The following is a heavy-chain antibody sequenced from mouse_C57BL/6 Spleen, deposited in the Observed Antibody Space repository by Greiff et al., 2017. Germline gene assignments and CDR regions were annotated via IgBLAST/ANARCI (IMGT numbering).Heavy chain of an antibody. CDR2: ISSGSSTI. CDR3: ARPGYYGISPGWYFDV. Sequence: EVKLMESGGGLVKPGGSLKLSCAASGFTFSDYGMHWVRQAPEKGLEWVAYISSGSSTIYYADTVKGRFTISRDNAKNTLFLQMTSLRSEDTAMYYCARPGYYGISPGWYFDVWGTGTTVTVSS. V-gene: IGHV5-17*01. D-gene: IGHD1-1*01. CDR1: GFTFSDYG. J-gene: IGHJ1*03.